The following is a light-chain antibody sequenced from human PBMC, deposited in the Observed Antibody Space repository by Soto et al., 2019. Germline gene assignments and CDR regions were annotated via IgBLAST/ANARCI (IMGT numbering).Light chain of an antibody. CDR1: ENLRTF. CDR2: HAS. CDR3: QQADTFPIT. V-gene: IGKV3-11*01. Sequence: IVLTQSPATLSLSPGERATLSCRATENLRTFLAWYQQKAGQAPRLLIYHASNRATGIPERFSGSGSGTDFTLTISSLQPEDSAIYYCQQADTFPITFGQGTRLEIK. J-gene: IGKJ5*01.